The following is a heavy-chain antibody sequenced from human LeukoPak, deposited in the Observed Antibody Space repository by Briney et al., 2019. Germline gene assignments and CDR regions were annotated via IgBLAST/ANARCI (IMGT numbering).Heavy chain of an antibody. V-gene: IGHV3-23*01. D-gene: IGHD4-17*01. CDR2: ISGNGGST. CDR1: GLTFSTFA. J-gene: IGHJ4*02. CDR3: TKGQVGDYALIFDY. Sequence: QSGGSLRLSCAASGLTFSTFAMSWVRQAPGKGLEWVSGISGNGGSTYYADSVKGRFTISRDNSKNTLYLQMNSLRAKDTALYYCTKGQVGDYALIFDYWGQGTLVTVSS.